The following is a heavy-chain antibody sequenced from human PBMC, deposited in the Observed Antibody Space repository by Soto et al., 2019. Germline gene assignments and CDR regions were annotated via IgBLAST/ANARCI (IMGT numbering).Heavy chain of an antibody. Sequence: PGGSLRLSGAASVFTFSSYGMHWVRQAPGKGLEWVAVISYDGSNKYYADSVKGRFTISRDNSKNTLYLQMNSLRAEDTAVYYCAKGYNWKFSPIYYYYYGMDVWGQGTTVTVS. J-gene: IGHJ6*02. CDR3: AKGYNWKFSPIYYYYYGMDV. CDR1: VFTFSSYG. V-gene: IGHV3-30*18. D-gene: IGHD1-20*01. CDR2: ISYDGSNK.